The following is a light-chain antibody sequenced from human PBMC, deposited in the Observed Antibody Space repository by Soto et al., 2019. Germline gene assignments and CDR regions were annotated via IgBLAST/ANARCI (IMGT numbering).Light chain of an antibody. J-gene: IGKJ4*01. Sequence: DLQMTQSPSSVSASVGDRVTITCRASRGISSWLAWYQQKPGKAPKLLIYDASSLQSGVPSRFSGSGSGTEFTLTISSLQPEDSATYYCQQANSVPLTFGGGTKVEIK. CDR2: DAS. CDR1: RGISSW. CDR3: QQANSVPLT. V-gene: IGKV1-12*01.